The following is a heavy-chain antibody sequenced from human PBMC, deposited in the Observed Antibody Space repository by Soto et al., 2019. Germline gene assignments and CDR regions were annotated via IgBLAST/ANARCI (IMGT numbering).Heavy chain of an antibody. V-gene: IGHV3-48*03. J-gene: IGHJ4*02. CDR2: ISSSGSTI. D-gene: IGHD6-6*01. CDR3: AREGGQLVSYFDY. Sequence: EVQLVESGGCLVQPGGSLRLSCAASGFTFSSYEMNWVRQAPGKGMEWGSYISSSGSTIYYADSVKGRFTISRDNAKNSLYLQMNSLRAEDTAVYYCAREGGQLVSYFDYWGQGTLVTVSS. CDR1: GFTFSSYE.